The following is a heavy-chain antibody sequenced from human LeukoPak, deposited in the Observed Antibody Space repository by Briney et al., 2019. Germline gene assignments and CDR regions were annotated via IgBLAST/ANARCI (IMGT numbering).Heavy chain of an antibody. J-gene: IGHJ4*02. V-gene: IGHV3-7*04. CDR1: GFTLSDYW. CDR2: IEEDGSEK. CDR3: ARGLRDFDY. D-gene: IGHD3-16*01. Sequence: GGSLRLSCAASGFTLSDYWMSWVRQAPGKGLEWVANIEEDGSEKYYVDSVKGRFTISRDNSKNSLYLQMNSLRAEDTAVYYCARGLRDFDYWGQGTLVTVSS.